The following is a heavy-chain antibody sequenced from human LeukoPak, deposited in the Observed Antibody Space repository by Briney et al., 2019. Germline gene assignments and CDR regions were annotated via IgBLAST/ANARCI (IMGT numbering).Heavy chain of an antibody. CDR2: INPSGGST. CDR3: ARSVGIAAAADFDY. D-gene: IGHD6-13*01. Sequence: APVKVSCKASGYTFTSYYMHWVRQAPGQGLEWMGIINPSGGSTSYAQKFQGRATKTRDTSTSTVYMELSSLRSEDTAVYYCARSVGIAAAADFDYWGQGTLVTVSS. V-gene: IGHV1-46*01. J-gene: IGHJ4*02. CDR1: GYTFTSYY.